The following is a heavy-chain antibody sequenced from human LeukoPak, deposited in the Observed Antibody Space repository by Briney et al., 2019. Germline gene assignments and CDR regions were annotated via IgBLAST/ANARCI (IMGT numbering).Heavy chain of an antibody. V-gene: IGHV4-59*01. CDR2: IYYSGST. CDR3: AREIRWGAVAL. Sequence: SETPSLTCTVSGGSISSYYWSWIRQPPGKGLEWIGYIYYSGSTNYNPSLKSRVTISVDTSKNQFSLRLSSVTAADTAVYYCAREIRWGAVALWGQGTLVTVSS. J-gene: IGHJ4*02. D-gene: IGHD6-19*01. CDR1: GGSISSYY.